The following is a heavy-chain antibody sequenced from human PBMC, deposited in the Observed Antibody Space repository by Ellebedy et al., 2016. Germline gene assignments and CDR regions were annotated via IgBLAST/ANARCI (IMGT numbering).Heavy chain of an antibody. CDR1: GFTFSSYW. J-gene: IGHJ5*02. CDR2: INSDGSST. Sequence: GESLKISXAASGFTFSSYWMHWVRQAPGKGLVWVSRINSDGSSTSYADSVKGRFTISRDNAKNTLYLQMNSLRAEDTAVYYCARDGESTRRGYNWFDPWGQGTLVTVSS. D-gene: IGHD3-10*01. V-gene: IGHV3-74*01. CDR3: ARDGESTRRGYNWFDP.